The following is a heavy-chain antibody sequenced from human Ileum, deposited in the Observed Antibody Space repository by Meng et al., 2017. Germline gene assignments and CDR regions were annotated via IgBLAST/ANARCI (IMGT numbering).Heavy chain of an antibody. CDR1: GYTFTSYG. D-gene: IGHD5-12*01. V-gene: IGHV1-18*01. CDR3: ARAGDIVATILFSGPHDY. J-gene: IGHJ4*02. CDR2: ISAYNGNT. Sequence: ASVKVSCKASGYTFTSYGISWVRQAPGQGLEWMGWISAYNGNTNYAQKLQGRVTMTADTSTSTAYMELRSLRSDATAVYYCARAGDIVATILFSGPHDYWGQGTLVTVSS.